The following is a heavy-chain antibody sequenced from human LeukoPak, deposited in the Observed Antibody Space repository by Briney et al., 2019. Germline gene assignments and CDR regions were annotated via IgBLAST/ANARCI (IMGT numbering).Heavy chain of an antibody. CDR2: ISYDGSNK. J-gene: IGHJ5*02. D-gene: IGHD1-1*01. Sequence: GGSLRLSCAASGFTFSSYEMNWVRQAPGKGLEWVAVISYDGSNKYYADSVKGRFTISRDNSKNTLYLQMNSLRAEDTAVYYCAGAQWAGTYNWFDPWGQGTLVTVSS. CDR1: GFTFSSYE. CDR3: AGAQWAGTYNWFDP. V-gene: IGHV3-30*03.